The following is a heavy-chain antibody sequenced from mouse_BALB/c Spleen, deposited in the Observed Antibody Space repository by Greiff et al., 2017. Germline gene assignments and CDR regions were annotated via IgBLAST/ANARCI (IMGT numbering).Heavy chain of an antibody. CDR1: GFSLTSYG. CDR3: ARKEANDYYWYFDV. V-gene: IGHV2-2*02. CDR2: IWSGGST. D-gene: IGHD2-4*01. Sequence: VQRVESGPGLVQPSQSLSITCTVSGFSLTSYGVHWVRQSPGKGLEWLGVIWSGGSTDYNAAFISRLSISKDNSKSQVFFKMNSLQANDTAIYYCARKEANDYYWYFDVWGAGTTVTVSS. J-gene: IGHJ1*01.